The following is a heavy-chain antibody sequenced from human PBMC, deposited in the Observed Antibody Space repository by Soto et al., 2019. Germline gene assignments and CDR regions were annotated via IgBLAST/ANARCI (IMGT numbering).Heavy chain of an antibody. CDR1: GYSFTGYW. CDR2: IYPGDSDT. Sequence: PGESLKISCKGSGYSFTGYWIGWVRQMPGKGLEWMGIIYPGDSDTRYSPSFQGQVTISADKSISTAYLQWSSLKASDTAMYYCARPQQLVHFKYGDYYYGMDVWGQGTTVTVSS. CDR3: ARPQQLVHFKYGDYYYGMDV. V-gene: IGHV5-51*01. J-gene: IGHJ6*02. D-gene: IGHD6-13*01.